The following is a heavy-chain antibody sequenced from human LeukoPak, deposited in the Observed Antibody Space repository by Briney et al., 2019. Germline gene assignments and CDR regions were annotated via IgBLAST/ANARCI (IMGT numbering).Heavy chain of an antibody. V-gene: IGHV3-30*02. J-gene: IGHJ4*02. CDR2: IRYDGSNK. CDR1: GFTFSSYV. Sequence: GGSLRLSCAASGFTFSSYVMHWVRQAPGKGLEWVAFIRYDGSNKYYADSVKGRFTISRDNSKNTLYLQMNSLRADDTAVYYCAKALPSQRYYYGSGSYYPVDYWGQGTLVTVSS. CDR3: AKALPSQRYYYGSGSYYPVDY. D-gene: IGHD3-10*01.